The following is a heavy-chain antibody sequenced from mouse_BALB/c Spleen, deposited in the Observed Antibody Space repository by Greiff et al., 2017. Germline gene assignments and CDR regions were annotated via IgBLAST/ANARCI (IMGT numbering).Heavy chain of an antibody. CDR2: ISSGSSTI. D-gene: IGHD1-1*01. CDR3: AREGTTVGVMDY. J-gene: IGHJ4*01. Sequence: EVHLVESGGGLVQPGGSRKLSCAASGFTFSSFGMHWVRQAPEKGLEWVAYISSGSSTIYYADTVKGRFTISRDNPKNTLFLQMTSLRSEDTAMYYCAREGTTVGVMDYWGQGTSVTVSS. CDR1: GFTFSSFG. V-gene: IGHV5-17*02.